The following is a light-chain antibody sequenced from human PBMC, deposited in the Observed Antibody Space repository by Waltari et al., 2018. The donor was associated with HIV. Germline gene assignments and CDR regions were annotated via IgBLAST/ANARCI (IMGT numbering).Light chain of an antibody. J-gene: IGLJ3*02. CDR3: YSTDTSGNHWV. V-gene: IGLV3-10*01. CDR2: EDT. Sequence: SYELTQPPSVSVSPGQTARISCPGDALPKKFAYWYQQKSGQAPVLVIYEDTKRPSGIPERVSASSSGTMATLTVSGAQVEDEADYYCYSTDTSGNHWVFGGGTRLTVL. CDR1: ALPKKF.